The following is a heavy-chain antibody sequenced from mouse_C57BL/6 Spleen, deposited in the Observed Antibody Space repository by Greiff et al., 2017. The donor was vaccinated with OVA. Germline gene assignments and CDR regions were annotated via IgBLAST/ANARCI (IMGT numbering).Heavy chain of an antibody. D-gene: IGHD1-1*01. CDR1: GYAFSSYW. CDR3: ASFYYYGSSLYWYFDV. Sequence: VQLQQSGAELVKPGASVKISCKASGYAFSSYWMNWVKQKPGKGLEWIGQIYPGDGDTNYNGKFKGKATLTADKSSSTAYMQLSSLTSEDSAVYFCASFYYYGSSLYWYFDVWGTGTTVTVSS. CDR2: IYPGDGDT. V-gene: IGHV1-80*01. J-gene: IGHJ1*03.